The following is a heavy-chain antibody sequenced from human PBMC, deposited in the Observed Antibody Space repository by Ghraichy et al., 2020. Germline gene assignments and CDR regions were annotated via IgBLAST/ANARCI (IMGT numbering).Heavy chain of an antibody. CDR3: ARVPSITIFGVVIYFDY. V-gene: IGHV3-7*01. Sequence: GGSLRLSCAASGFTFSSYWMSWVRQAPGKGLEWVANIKQDGSEKYYVDSVKGRFTISRDNAKNSLYLQMNSLRAEDTAVYYCARVPSITIFGVVIYFDYWGQGTLVTVSS. D-gene: IGHD3-3*01. CDR2: IKQDGSEK. J-gene: IGHJ4*02. CDR1: GFTFSSYW.